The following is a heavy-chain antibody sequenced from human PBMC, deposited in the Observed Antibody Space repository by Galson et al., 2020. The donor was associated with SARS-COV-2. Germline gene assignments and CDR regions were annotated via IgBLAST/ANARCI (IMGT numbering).Heavy chain of an antibody. D-gene: IGHD3-10*01. Sequence: SETLSLTCTVSGGSISSSGYYWGWIRQPPGKGLEWIGSLYYSGSTYYNPSLKSRVTISEDTSKNQFSLNLSSVTAADTAGYYSAGHPYRGCYSYVDVWGKGTTVTVSS. V-gene: IGHV4-39*01. CDR1: GGSISSSGYY. CDR2: LYYSGST. CDR3: AGHPYRGCYSYVDV. J-gene: IGHJ6*03.